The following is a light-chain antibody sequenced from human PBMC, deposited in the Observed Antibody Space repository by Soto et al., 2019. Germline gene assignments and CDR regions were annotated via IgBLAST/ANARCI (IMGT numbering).Light chain of an antibody. V-gene: IGLV2-14*01. CDR3: ILYKITTVG. CDR2: EVT. J-gene: IGLJ1*01. CDR1: SSDIGGSNY. Sequence: QSVLTQPASVSGSPGQSITISCTGTSSDIGGSNYVSWYQQRPGRAPKLIIYEVTNRPSGVSDRFSGSKSDNTASLLISGLQAEHEAHYYCILYKITTVGFGSGTKGT.